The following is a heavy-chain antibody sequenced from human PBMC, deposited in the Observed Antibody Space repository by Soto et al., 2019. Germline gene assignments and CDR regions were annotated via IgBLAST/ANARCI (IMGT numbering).Heavy chain of an antibody. D-gene: IGHD3-16*01. CDR2: INVNSGGT. CDR3: ARGDKVFLYSQLDY. Sequence: QVQLVQPGAEVKKPGASVKVSCKASGYTFTGNYMHWVRQAPGQGFEWMGWINVNSGGTKYAQKFQGWVTMTRDTVISQAHLELGRPRSDEPAVYFCARGDKVFLYSQLDYWGQGTLVTVSS. J-gene: IGHJ4*02. V-gene: IGHV1-2*04. CDR1: GYTFTGNY.